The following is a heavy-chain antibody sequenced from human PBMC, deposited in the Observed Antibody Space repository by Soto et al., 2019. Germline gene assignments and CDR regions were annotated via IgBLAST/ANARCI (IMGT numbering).Heavy chain of an antibody. Sequence: ASVKVSCKASGYTFTSYDINWVRQATGQGLEWMGWMNPNSGNTGYAQKFQGRVTMTRNTSISTAYMELSSLRSEDTAVDCCATGGAIASITNDYYYGMDVWGQGTTVTVSS. D-gene: IGHD6-13*01. CDR3: ATGGAIASITNDYYYGMDV. J-gene: IGHJ6*02. V-gene: IGHV1-8*01. CDR2: MNPNSGNT. CDR1: GYTFTSYD.